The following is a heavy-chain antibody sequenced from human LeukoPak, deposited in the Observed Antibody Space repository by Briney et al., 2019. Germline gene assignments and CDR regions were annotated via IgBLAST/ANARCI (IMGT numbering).Heavy chain of an antibody. D-gene: IGHD6-6*01. CDR2: IYYSGST. J-gene: IGHJ6*02. V-gene: IGHV4-59*01. CDR1: GGSISSYY. CDR3: ARDRPGYSSSSAFGMYYYYGMDV. Sequence: SETLSLTCTVSGGSISSYYWSWIRQPPGKGLEWIGYIYYSGSTNYNPSLKCRVTISVDTSKNQFSLKLSSVTAADTAVYYCARDRPGYSSSSAFGMYYYYGMDVWGQGTTVTVSS.